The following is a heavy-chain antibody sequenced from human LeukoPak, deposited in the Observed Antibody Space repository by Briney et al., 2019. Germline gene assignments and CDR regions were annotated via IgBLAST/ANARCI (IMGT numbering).Heavy chain of an antibody. CDR3: AKDKRYFDWLSGGYFDY. V-gene: IGHV3-23*01. J-gene: IGHJ4*02. CDR2: ISGSGGST. Sequence: PGGSLRLSCAASGFTFSSYAMSWVRQAPGKGLEWVSAISGSGGSTYYADSVKGRFTISRDNSKNTLYLQMSSLRAEDTAVYYCAKDKRYFDWLSGGYFDYWGQGTLATVSS. CDR1: GFTFSSYA. D-gene: IGHD3-9*01.